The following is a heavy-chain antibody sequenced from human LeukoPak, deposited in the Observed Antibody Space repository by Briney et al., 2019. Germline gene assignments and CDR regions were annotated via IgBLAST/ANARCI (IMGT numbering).Heavy chain of an antibody. V-gene: IGHV4-39*07. CDR1: GGSISSNNYY. CDR2: IYYSGST. CDR3: ARHRLDI. Sequence: SETLSLTCTVSGGSISSNNYYWGWIRQPPGKGLEWIGSIYYSGSTNYNPSLKSRVTISVDTSKNQFSLKLSSVTAADTAVYYCARHRLDIWGQGTMVTVSS. J-gene: IGHJ3*02.